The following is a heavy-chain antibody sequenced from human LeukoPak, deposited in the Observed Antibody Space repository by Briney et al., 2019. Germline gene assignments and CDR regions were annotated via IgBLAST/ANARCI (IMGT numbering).Heavy chain of an antibody. J-gene: IGHJ6*02. CDR3: AKGLTTAGTSRGLDV. CDR2: INPSGGST. CDR1: GYTFTSYY. Sequence: GASAKVSCKASGYTFTSYYMHWVRQAPGQGLEWMGIINPSGGSTSYAQKFQGRVTMTRDTSTSTVYMELSSLRSEDTAVYYCAKGLTTAGTSRGLDVWGQGTTVTVSS. D-gene: IGHD1-1*01. V-gene: IGHV1-46*01.